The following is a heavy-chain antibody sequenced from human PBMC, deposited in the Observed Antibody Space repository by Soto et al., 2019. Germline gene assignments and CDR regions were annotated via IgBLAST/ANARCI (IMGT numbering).Heavy chain of an antibody. D-gene: IGHD4-4*01. Sequence: QVQLQESGPGLVKPSQTLSLTCTVSGGSIGSGGYYWSWIRRHPGKGLEWIGYIYYSGSTYYNPSLKRRVTISVDTSKNPFSLKLSSVTAADTAVYYCARGDYSNYVVFDPWGQGTLVTVSS. V-gene: IGHV4-31*03. J-gene: IGHJ5*02. CDR1: GGSIGSGGYY. CDR3: ARGDYSNYVVFDP. CDR2: IYYSGST.